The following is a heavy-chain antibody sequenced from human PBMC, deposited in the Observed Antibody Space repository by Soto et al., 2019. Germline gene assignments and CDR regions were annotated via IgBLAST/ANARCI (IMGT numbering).Heavy chain of an antibody. J-gene: IGHJ4*02. CDR2: INAGNGNT. Sequence: QVQLVQSGAEVKKPGASVKVSCKASGYTFTSYAMHWVRQAPGQRLEWMGWINAGNGNTKYSQKFQGRVTITRDTAASTADMELSSLRSEDTAVYYGARDLGGWPDYWGQGTLVTVSS. D-gene: IGHD2-15*01. CDR1: GYTFTSYA. V-gene: IGHV1-3*01. CDR3: ARDLGGWPDY.